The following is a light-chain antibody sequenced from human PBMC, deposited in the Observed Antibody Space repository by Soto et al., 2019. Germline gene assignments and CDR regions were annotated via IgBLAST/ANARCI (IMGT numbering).Light chain of an antibody. V-gene: IGLV3-21*02. J-gene: IGLJ1*01. Sequence: SYARARPLSVSVAAGQTARIAGGGNNIESKSVHWYHQRPGQAPVLVLYDDGNRPSGIPERLSGSNSGSTATLTISSVEASDEADYFCQVWDISSDQYLFGPGTKVTVL. CDR3: QVWDISSDQYL. CDR2: DDG. CDR1: NIESKS.